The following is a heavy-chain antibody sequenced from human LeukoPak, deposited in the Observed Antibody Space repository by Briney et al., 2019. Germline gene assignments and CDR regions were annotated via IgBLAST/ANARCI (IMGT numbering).Heavy chain of an antibody. CDR2: IYYSGST. CDR3: AGGYSSSWYDYYYYYGMDV. CDR1: GGSISSYY. J-gene: IGHJ6*02. V-gene: IGHV4-59*01. Sequence: SENLSLTCTVSGGSISSYYWSWIRQPPGKGLEWIGYIYYSGSTNYNPSLKSRVTISVDTSKNQFSLKLSSVTAADPAVYYCAGGYSSSWYDYYYYYGMDVWGQGTTVTVSS. D-gene: IGHD6-13*01.